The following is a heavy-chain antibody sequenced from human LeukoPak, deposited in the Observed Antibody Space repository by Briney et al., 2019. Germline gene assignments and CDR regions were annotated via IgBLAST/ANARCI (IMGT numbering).Heavy chain of an antibody. V-gene: IGHV4-61*02. CDR2: IYTSGST. Sequence: PSQTLSLTCTVSGGSISSGSYYWSWIRQPAGKGLEWIGRIYTSGSTNHNPSLKSRVTISVDTSKNHVSLKLSSVTAADTAVYYYAGLFHYYDSSGYYYVNWFDPWGQGTLVTVSS. CDR3: AGLFHYYDSSGYYYVNWFDP. CDR1: GGSISSGSYY. J-gene: IGHJ5*02. D-gene: IGHD3-22*01.